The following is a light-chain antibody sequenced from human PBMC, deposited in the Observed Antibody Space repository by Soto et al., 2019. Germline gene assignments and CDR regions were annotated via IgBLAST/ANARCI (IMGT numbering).Light chain of an antibody. Sequence: QSVLTQPPSASGTPGQRVTISCSGSSSNIGSNYVYWYQQLQGTAPNLLIYCNIQRPSGGLDRFSGSTSGTYAALAISGLLSEEEDDDYCAAWDESLSGSVFGGGTQLTVL. V-gene: IGLV1-47*02. CDR1: SSNIGSNY. CDR3: AAWDESLSGSV. CDR2: CNI. J-gene: IGLJ7*01.